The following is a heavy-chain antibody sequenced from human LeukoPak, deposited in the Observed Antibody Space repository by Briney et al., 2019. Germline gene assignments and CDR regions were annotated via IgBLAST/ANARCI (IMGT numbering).Heavy chain of an antibody. Sequence: SETLSLTCTVSGYSISSGYYWGWIRQPPGKGLEWIGSIYHSGSTYYNPSPKSRVTISVDTSKNQFSLKLSSVTAADTAVYYCASSTPIYGSGSPHWGQGTLVTVSS. V-gene: IGHV4-38-2*02. CDR2: IYHSGST. CDR1: GYSISSGYY. CDR3: ASSTPIYGSGSPH. D-gene: IGHD3-10*01. J-gene: IGHJ4*02.